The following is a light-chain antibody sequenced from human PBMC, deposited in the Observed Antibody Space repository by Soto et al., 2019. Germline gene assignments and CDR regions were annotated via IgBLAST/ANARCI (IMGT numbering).Light chain of an antibody. CDR2: SAS. CDR1: QHISNY. J-gene: IGKJ4*01. CDR3: QQNYTNPGALA. Sequence: DIQMTQSPSSLSASIGDRVTITCRANQHISNYVNWYQQRPGKAPRVLIFSASTLQSGVPSRFSGSGSGTDFTLTISSLEPEHFGTDFYQQNYTNPGALAFGGGTRVDIK. V-gene: IGKV1-39*01.